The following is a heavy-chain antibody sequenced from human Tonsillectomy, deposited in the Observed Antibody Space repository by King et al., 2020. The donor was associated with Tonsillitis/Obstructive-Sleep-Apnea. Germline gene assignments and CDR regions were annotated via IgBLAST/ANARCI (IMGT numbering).Heavy chain of an antibody. V-gene: IGHV3-15*01. CDR1: GFTFSNAW. D-gene: IGHD3-3*01. J-gene: IGHJ4*02. Sequence: VQLVESGGGLVKPGGSLRLSCAASGFTFSNAWMSWVRQAPGKGLEWVGRIKSKTDGGTTDYAAPVKGRFTISRDDSKNTLYLQMNSLKTEDTAVYYCTTDDFWNKLFDYWGQGTLVTVSS. CDR3: TTDDFWNKLFDY. CDR2: IKSKTDGGTT.